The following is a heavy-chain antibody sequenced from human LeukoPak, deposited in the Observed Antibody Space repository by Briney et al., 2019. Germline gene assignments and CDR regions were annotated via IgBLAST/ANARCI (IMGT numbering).Heavy chain of an antibody. CDR2: INTDGSDT. Sequence: GGSLRLSCAASGFTFGTFWMHWVRQAPGKGLVWVSRINTDGSDTTYADSVKGRFTISRDNAKNSLYLQMNSLRAEDTAVYYCARDRGRQLVKPDYWGQGTLVTVSS. J-gene: IGHJ4*02. CDR1: GFTFGTFW. V-gene: IGHV3-74*01. CDR3: ARDRGRQLVKPDY. D-gene: IGHD6-13*01.